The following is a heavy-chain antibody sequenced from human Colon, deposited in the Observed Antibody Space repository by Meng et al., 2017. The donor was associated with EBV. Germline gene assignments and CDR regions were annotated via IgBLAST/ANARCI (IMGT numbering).Heavy chain of an antibody. CDR1: GGSFRDYY. V-gene: IGHV4-34*01. CDR3: ARRGPSGNFSP. CDR2: IDHRGNT. J-gene: IGHJ5*02. Sequence: QVQLKKWGAGPLKPSETLSRSCAVYGGSFRDYYWTWIRHPPGKGLEWIGEIDHRGNTKYNPSLKSRVTISLDTSKKQFSLKVSSVTAADSAVYYCARRGPSGNFSPWSQGALVTVSS. D-gene: IGHD3-10*01.